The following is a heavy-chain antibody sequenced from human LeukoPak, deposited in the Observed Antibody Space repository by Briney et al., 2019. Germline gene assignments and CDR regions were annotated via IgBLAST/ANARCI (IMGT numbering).Heavy chain of an antibody. CDR1: GGSISSYY. J-gene: IGHJ4*02. D-gene: IGHD3-22*01. V-gene: IGHV4-59*01. CDR3: ATTYYYDSSGYYYHPPYFGY. Sequence: SETLSLTCTVSGGSISSYYWSWIRQPPGKGLEWIGYIYYSGSTNYNPSLKSRVTISVDTSKNQFSLKLSSVTAADTAVYYCATTYYYDSSGYYYHPPYFGYWGQGTLVTVSS. CDR2: IYYSGST.